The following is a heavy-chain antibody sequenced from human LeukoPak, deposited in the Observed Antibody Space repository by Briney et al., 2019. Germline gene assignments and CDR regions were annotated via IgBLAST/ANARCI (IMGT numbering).Heavy chain of an antibody. J-gene: IGHJ6*03. V-gene: IGHV4-59*11. CDR2: IYYSGST. Sequence: SETLSLTCTVSGDSISSHYWSWLRHPPGKGLEWIGYIYYSGSTNYNPCLKSRVTISVDTSKNQFSLKLSSVTAADTAVYYCARDRSDHYSSSWDYYYYMDAWGKGTTVTVSS. CDR3: ARDRSDHYSSSWDYYYYMDA. D-gene: IGHD6-13*01. CDR1: GDSISSHY.